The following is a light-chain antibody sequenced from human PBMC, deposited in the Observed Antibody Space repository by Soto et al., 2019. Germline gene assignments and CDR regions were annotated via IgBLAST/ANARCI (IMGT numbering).Light chain of an antibody. V-gene: IGLV2-23*02. CDR3: CSYAGTTTWV. Sequence: QSVLTQPASVSGSPGQSVTISCTGTTVGSYNLVSWYQQSPGKAPKLIIYDVSKRPSGVSDRFSGSKSGSTASLTISGLQAEDEAAYYCCSYAGTTTWVFGGGTKVTVL. CDR2: DVS. J-gene: IGLJ3*02. CDR1: TVGSYNL.